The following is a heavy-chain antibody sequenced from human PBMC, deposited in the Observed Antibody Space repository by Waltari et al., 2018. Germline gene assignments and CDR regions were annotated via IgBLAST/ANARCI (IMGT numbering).Heavy chain of an antibody. J-gene: IGHJ6*02. D-gene: IGHD6-6*01. CDR2: IIPIFGTA. V-gene: IGHV1-69*01. Sequence: QVQLVQSGAEVKKPGSSVKVSCKASGGTFSSYAISWVRQSPGHGLEWMGGIIPIFGTANYAQKFRGRVTITADESTSTAYMELSSLRSEDTAVYYCAREGDSSSSEIYYYGMDVWGQGTTVTVSS. CDR1: GGTFSSYA. CDR3: AREGDSSSSEIYYYGMDV.